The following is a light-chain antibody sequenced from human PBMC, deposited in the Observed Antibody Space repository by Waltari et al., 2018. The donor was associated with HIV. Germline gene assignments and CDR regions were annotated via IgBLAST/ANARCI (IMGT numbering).Light chain of an antibody. CDR1: IPNIGAGYD. J-gene: IGLJ1*01. Sequence: SVLTQPPSVSGAPGPRVTISCTGTIPNIGAGYDGHWYQQLPGTAPKLLIYGHTNRPSGVPDRFSGSKSGTSASLAITGLQAEDEADYYCQSYDGSLGGYVFGTGTAVTVL. CDR3: QSYDGSLGGYV. CDR2: GHT. V-gene: IGLV1-40*01.